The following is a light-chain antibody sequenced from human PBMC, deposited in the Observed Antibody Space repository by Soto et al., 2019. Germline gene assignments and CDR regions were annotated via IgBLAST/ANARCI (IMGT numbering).Light chain of an antibody. CDR2: AAS. CDR3: QQNYSPPPIT. J-gene: IGKJ5*01. CDR1: QSITRF. V-gene: IGKV1-39*01. Sequence: DIQITQSPSSLSSSVRDRFTITCWASQSITRFLNWYQQKPGKAPKLLIYAASSLESGVPSRFSGSGSGTDFTLTISSLQPEDFATYYCQQNYSPPPITFGQGTRLEIK.